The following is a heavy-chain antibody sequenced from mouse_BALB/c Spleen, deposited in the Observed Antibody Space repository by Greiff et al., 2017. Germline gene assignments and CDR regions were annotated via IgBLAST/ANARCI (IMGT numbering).Heavy chain of an antibody. J-gene: IGHJ3*01. D-gene: IGHD2-4*01. Sequence: DVKLVESGGGLVKPGGSLKLSCAASGFTFSDYYMYWVRQTPEKRLEWVATISDGGSYTYYPDSVKGRFTISRDNAKNNLYLQMSSLKSEDTAMYYCASHYYDYDGAWFAYWGQGTLVTVSA. V-gene: IGHV5-4*02. CDR1: GFTFSDYY. CDR2: ISDGGSYT. CDR3: ASHYYDYDGAWFAY.